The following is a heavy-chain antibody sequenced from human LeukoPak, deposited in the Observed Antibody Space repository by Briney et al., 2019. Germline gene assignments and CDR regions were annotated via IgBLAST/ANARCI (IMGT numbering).Heavy chain of an antibody. CDR1: GGSLSPYY. CDR2: IYYSGST. J-gene: IGHJ3*02. Sequence: PSDTLSLPCPVSGGSLSPYYWRWVRQPPAKGLEGIDYIYYSGSTNYNPSLKSRVTISVDTSNNQFSLKVSSVTAADTAVYYCARHTYPRGSGLHIWGQGTMVTVSS. CDR3: ARHTYPRGSGLHI. V-gene: IGHV4-59*08. D-gene: IGHD3-3*01.